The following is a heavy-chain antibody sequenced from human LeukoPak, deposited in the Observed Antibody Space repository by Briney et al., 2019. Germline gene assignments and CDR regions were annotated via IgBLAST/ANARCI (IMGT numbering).Heavy chain of an antibody. CDR1: GFTVSSNY. CDR3: ARAITLRYYFDY. J-gene: IGHJ4*02. Sequence: GGSLRLSCAASGFTVSSNYMSWVRQAPGKGLEWVSVIYSGGSTHYSDSVKGRFTISRDNSKNTLYLQMNSLRAEDTAVYYCARAITLRYYFDYWGQGTLVTVSS. CDR2: IYSGGST. D-gene: IGHD3-10*01. V-gene: IGHV3-66*02.